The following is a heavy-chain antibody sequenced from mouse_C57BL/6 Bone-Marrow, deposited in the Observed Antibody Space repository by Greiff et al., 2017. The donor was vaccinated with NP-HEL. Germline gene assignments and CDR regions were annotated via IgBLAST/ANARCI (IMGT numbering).Heavy chain of an antibody. J-gene: IGHJ2*01. CDR3: ARYYGSSYDYFDY. V-gene: IGHV3-8*01. Sequence: DVMLVESGPGLAKPSQTLSLTCSVTGYSITSDYWNWIRKFPGNKLEYMGYISYSGSTYYNPSLKSRISITRDTSKNQYYLQLNSVTTEDTATYYCARYYGSSYDYFDYWGQGTTLTVSS. CDR2: ISYSGST. CDR1: GYSITSDY. D-gene: IGHD1-1*01.